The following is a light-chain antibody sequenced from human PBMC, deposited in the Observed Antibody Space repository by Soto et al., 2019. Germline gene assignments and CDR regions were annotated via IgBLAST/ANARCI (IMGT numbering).Light chain of an antibody. CDR2: GAS. CDR1: QSVSSS. J-gene: IGKJ4*01. Sequence: IVLTQSPATLSLSPWERATLSCRASQSVSSSLAWYQQKPGQAPRLLNYGASNGAAGIPARFSGTGSGTDFTLTISSLEPDDFAVYYCQQRYNWPLTFGGGTKVDIK. V-gene: IGKV3-11*01. CDR3: QQRYNWPLT.